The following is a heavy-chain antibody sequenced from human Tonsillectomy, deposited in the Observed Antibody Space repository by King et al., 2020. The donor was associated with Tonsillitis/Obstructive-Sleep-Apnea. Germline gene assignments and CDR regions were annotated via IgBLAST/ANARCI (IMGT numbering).Heavy chain of an antibody. D-gene: IGHD4-17*01. V-gene: IGHV4-39*01. J-gene: IGHJ3*02. CDR1: GGSISSSSYY. Sequence: QLQESGPGLVKPSETLSLTCTVSGGSISSSSYYWGWIRQPPGQGLEWIGSIYYSGSTYYNPSLKSRVTISVDTSKNQFSLKLSSVTAADTAVYYCAGHIEDYGDPGLAFDIWGQGTMVTVSS. CDR2: IYYSGST. CDR3: AGHIEDYGDPGLAFDI.